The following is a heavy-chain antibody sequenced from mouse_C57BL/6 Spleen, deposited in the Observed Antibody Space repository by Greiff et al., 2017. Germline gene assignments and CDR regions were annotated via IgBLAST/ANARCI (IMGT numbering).Heavy chain of an antibody. CDR3: ARFITTTGGCDY. J-gene: IGHJ2*01. V-gene: IGHV1-55*01. D-gene: IGHD1-1*01. CDR1: GYTFTSYW. Sequence: QVQLQQSGAELVKPGASVKMSCKASGYTFTSYWITWVKQRPGQGLEWIGDIYPGSGSTNYNEKFKSKATLTVDTSSSTAYMQLSSLTSEDSAVYYCARFITTTGGCDYWGQGTTLTVSS. CDR2: IYPGSGST.